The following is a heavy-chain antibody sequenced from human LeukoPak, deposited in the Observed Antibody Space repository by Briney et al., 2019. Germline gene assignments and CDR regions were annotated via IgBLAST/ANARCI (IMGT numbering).Heavy chain of an antibody. J-gene: IGHJ5*02. V-gene: IGHV3-11*01. CDR3: ARLDSGYAQNWFDP. Sequence: GGSLRLSCAASGFTFSDYYMSWIRQAPGKGLEWVSYISSSGSTIYYADSVKGRFTISRDNAKNSLYLQMNSLRAEDTAVYYCARLDSGYAQNWFDPWGQGTLVTVSS. CDR2: ISSSGSTI. CDR1: GFTFSDYY. D-gene: IGHD5-12*01.